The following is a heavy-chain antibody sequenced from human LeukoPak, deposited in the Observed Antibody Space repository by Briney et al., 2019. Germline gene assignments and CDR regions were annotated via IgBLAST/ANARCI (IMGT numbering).Heavy chain of an antibody. CDR3: AIGPPYGGYSD. D-gene: IGHD5-12*01. J-gene: IGHJ4*02. V-gene: IGHV3-23*01. CDR2: ISNSGSST. Sequence: GGSLRLSCAASGFTFTSYAMTWVRQAPGKGLEWVSGISNSGSSTYYADSVKGRFTISRDNSKNTLYLQLSSLRAEDTAVYSCAIGPPYGGYSDWGQGTLVTVSS. CDR1: GFTFTSYA.